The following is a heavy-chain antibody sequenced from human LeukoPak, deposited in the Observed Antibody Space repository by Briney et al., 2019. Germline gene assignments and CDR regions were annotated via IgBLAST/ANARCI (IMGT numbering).Heavy chain of an antibody. CDR2: IKQDGSEK. CDR3: ARYGIVGAISYFDY. Sequence: PGGSLRLSCAASGFTFSNFWMSWVRQAPGKGLEWVANIKQDGSEKYYVDSVKGRFTISRDNAKNSLYLQMNSLRAEDTAVYYCARYGIVGAISYFDYWGQGTLVTVSS. CDR1: GFTFSNFW. D-gene: IGHD1-26*01. J-gene: IGHJ4*02. V-gene: IGHV3-7*01.